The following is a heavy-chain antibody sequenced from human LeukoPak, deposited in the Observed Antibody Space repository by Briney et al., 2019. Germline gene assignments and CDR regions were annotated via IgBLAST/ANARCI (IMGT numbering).Heavy chain of an antibody. CDR2: INTNNGGT. Sequence: ASVKVSCKASGYTFTNYGISWVRQAPGQGLEWMGWINTNNGGTNYAQNLQGRVTMTTDTSINTAYMELSRLRSDDTAVFSCARGLDSGGWPNIDYWGQGTLVSVAS. V-gene: IGHV1-18*01. D-gene: IGHD6-19*01. CDR1: GYTFTNYG. CDR3: ARGLDSGGWPNIDY. J-gene: IGHJ4*02.